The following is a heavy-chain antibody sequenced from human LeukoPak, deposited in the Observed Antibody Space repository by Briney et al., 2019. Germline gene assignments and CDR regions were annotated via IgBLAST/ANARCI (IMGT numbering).Heavy chain of an antibody. CDR1: GGSISSGSYY. J-gene: IGHJ4*02. V-gene: IGHV4-61*02. CDR3: ARDAGYCSGGSCLYFDY. Sequence: SQTLSLTCTVSGGSISSGSYYWSWIRQPAGKGLEWIGRIYTSGSTNYNPSLKSRVTISVGTSKNQFSLKLSSVTAADTAVYYCARDAGYCSGGSCLYFDYWGQGTLVTVSS. D-gene: IGHD2-15*01. CDR2: IYTSGST.